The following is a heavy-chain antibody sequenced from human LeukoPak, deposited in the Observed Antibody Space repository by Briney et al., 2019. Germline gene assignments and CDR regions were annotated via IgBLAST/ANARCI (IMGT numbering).Heavy chain of an antibody. CDR3: AELGITMIGGV. CDR2: ISTSSLYI. V-gene: IGHV3-21*01. D-gene: IGHD3-10*02. CDR1: GFTFSSYS. J-gene: IGHJ6*04. Sequence: GGSLRLSCAASGFTFSSYSMNWVRQAPGKGLEWVSSISTSSLYIYYADSVKGRFTVSRDNAKNSLFLQMNSLRAEDTAVYYCAELGITMIGGVWGKGTTVTISS.